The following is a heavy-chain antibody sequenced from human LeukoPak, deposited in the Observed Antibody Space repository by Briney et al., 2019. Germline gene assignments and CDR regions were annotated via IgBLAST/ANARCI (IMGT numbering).Heavy chain of an antibody. D-gene: IGHD3-22*01. J-gene: IGHJ4*02. CDR3: ARGYYHDSK. CDR2: IHHSGST. Sequence: SETLSLTCAVSGGSISTDNWWTWVRQPPGKGLEWIAEIHHSGSTNYNPSLKSRVTISVDKSKNQFPLKLTSVTAADTAVYYCARGYYHDSKWGQGTLVTVSS. V-gene: IGHV4-4*02. CDR1: GGSISTDNW.